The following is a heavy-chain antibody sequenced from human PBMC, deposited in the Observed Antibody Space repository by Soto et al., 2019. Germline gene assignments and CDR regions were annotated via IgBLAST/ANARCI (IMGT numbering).Heavy chain of an antibody. CDR3: ARERTGNSGPHYYYYYGMDV. CDR1: GGSVSSGSYY. V-gene: IGHV4-61*01. CDR2: IYYSGST. J-gene: IGHJ6*02. D-gene: IGHD1-1*01. Sequence: KTSETLSLTCTVSGGSVSSGSYYWSWIRQPPGKGLGWIGYIYYSGSTNYNPSLKSRVTISVDTSKNQFSLKLSSVTAADTAVYYCARERTGNSGPHYYYYYGMDVWGQGTTVTVSS.